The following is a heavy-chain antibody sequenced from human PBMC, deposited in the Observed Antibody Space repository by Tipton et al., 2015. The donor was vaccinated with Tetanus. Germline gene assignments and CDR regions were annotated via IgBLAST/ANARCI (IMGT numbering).Heavy chain of an antibody. V-gene: IGHV4-39*01. CDR1: GGSISSNVYY. Sequence: TLSLTCTVSGGSISSNVYYWAWIRQPPGKGPQWIGSISYSGSINYNPSLKSRLTISADTAKNQFSLKLNSVTASDTAVYYCAQGKSNQGMLSWGQGALVTVSS. CDR2: ISYSGSI. J-gene: IGHJ4*02. CDR3: AQGKSNQGMLS. D-gene: IGHD3-16*02.